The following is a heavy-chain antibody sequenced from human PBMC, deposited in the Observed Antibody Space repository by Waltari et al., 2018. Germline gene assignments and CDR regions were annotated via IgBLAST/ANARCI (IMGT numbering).Heavy chain of an antibody. CDR3: ARGIAVPFYYYYYMDV. D-gene: IGHD6-19*01. CDR2: IYYSGST. J-gene: IGHJ6*03. CDR1: GGSISSYY. Sequence: QVQLQESGPGLVKPSETLSLTCTVPGGSISSYYWSWIRPPPGKGLEWIGYIYYSGSTNSNPSLKSRVTISVDTSKNQFSLKLSSVTAADTAVYYCARGIAVPFYYYYYMDVWGKGTTVTISS. V-gene: IGHV4-59*08.